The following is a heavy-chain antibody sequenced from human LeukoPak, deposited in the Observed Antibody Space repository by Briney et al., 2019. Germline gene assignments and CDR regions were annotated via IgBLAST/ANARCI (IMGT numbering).Heavy chain of an antibody. CDR3: ARRGFGELLSFDP. J-gene: IGHJ5*02. D-gene: IGHD3-10*01. CDR2: IYYSGST. CDR1: GGSISSSSYY. Sequence: SETLSLTCTVSGGSISSSSYYWGWIRQPPGKGLEWIGSIYYSGSTYYNPSLKSRVTISVDTSKNQLSLKLSSVTAADTAVYYCARRGFGELLSFDPWGQGTLVTVSS. V-gene: IGHV4-39*01.